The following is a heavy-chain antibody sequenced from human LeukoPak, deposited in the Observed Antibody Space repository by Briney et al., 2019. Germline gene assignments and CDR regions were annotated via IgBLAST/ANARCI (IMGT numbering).Heavy chain of an antibody. J-gene: IGHJ6*03. CDR2: ISYDGSNK. D-gene: IGHD6-13*01. V-gene: IGHV3-30*04. CDR1: GFTFSSYA. Sequence: GGSLRLSCAASGFTFSSYAMHWVRQAPGKGLEWVAVISYDGSNKYYADSVKGRFTISRDNSKNTLYLQMNSLRAEDTAVYYCARVFAGPELYYMDVWGKGTTVTVSS. CDR3: ARVFAGPELYYMDV.